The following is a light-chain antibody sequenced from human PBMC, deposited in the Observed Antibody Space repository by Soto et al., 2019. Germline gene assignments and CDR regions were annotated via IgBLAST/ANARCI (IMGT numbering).Light chain of an antibody. CDR2: GAS. CDR3: QQLNDYPRT. J-gene: IGKJ3*01. CDR1: QGISSY. Sequence: DIQLTQSPSFLSASVGDRVTITCRASQGISSYLAWYQQKPGKAPKLLIYGASTLHSGVPSRFSGSGSGTEFTLTINSLQPEDSATYYCQQLNDYPRTFGPGTKVDIK. V-gene: IGKV1-9*01.